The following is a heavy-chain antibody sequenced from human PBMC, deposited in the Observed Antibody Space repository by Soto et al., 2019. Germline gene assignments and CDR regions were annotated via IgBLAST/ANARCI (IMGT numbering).Heavy chain of an antibody. J-gene: IGHJ4*02. V-gene: IGHV3-23*01. Sequence: EVQLLESGGGSIQPGGSLSLSGEASGFGITTYAMSWVRQAPGKGLQWFSSITDSGRTFYADSVRGRFTISRDMSRNTVYLQMSSLRAEDTALYYCAKDGIRKDDYWGQGTLVTVSS. CDR2: ITDSGRT. CDR3: AKDGIRKDDY. CDR1: GFGITTYA.